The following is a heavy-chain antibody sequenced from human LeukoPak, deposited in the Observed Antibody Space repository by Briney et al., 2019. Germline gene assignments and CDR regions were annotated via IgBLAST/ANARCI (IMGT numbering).Heavy chain of an antibody. V-gene: IGHV5-51*01. CDR3: ARHPAWYSSGWAPDY. D-gene: IGHD6-19*01. J-gene: IGHJ4*02. CDR1: GYRFTSYW. Sequence: GESLKISCKGSGYRFTSYWIGWVRQMPGKGLEWMGIIYPGDSDTRYSPSFQGQVTISADKSISTAYLQWSSLKASDTAMYYCARHPAWYSSGWAPDYWAREPWSPSPQ. CDR2: IYPGDSDT.